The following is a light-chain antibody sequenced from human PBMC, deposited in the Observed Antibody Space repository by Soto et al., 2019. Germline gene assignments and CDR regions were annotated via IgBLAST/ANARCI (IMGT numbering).Light chain of an antibody. J-gene: IGKJ4*01. V-gene: IGKV3-11*01. Sequence: EVVLTQSPATLSLSPGERATLSCGASQSVSSYLAWYQQKPGQAPRLLIYDASSRATGIPARFSGSGSGTDFTLTISSLEPEDFAVYYCQQRINWPLTFGGGTKVDVK. CDR3: QQRINWPLT. CDR1: QSVSSY. CDR2: DAS.